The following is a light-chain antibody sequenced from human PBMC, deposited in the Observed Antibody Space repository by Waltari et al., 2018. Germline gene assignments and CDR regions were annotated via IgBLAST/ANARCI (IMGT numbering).Light chain of an antibody. V-gene: IGKV2-30*01. CDR1: QSVVYSNGKAY. Sequence: DVVMTQSPLSLPVTLGQPASISCRSSQSVVYSNGKAYLSWFQQRPGQSPRRLIYEVSKRGSGVPDRFSGSGSGTDFTLKITRVEAEDVAIYYCFQGTHWPTTFGQGTKLEIK. J-gene: IGKJ2*01. CDR2: EVS. CDR3: FQGTHWPTT.